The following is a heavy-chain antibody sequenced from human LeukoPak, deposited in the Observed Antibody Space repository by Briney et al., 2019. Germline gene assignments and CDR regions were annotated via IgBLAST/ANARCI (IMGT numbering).Heavy chain of an antibody. Sequence: SETLSLTCTVSGGSISSYYWSWIRQPPGKGLEWIGYIYYSGSANYNPSLKSRVTISVDTSKNQFSLKLSSVTAADTAVYYCARQDGDYPLYYFDYWGQGTLVTVSS. J-gene: IGHJ4*02. V-gene: IGHV4-59*01. CDR3: ARQDGDYPLYYFDY. D-gene: IGHD4-17*01. CDR1: GGSISSYY. CDR2: IYYSGSA.